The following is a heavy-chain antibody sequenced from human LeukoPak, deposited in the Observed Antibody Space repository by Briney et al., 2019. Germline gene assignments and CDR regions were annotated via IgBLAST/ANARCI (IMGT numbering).Heavy chain of an antibody. V-gene: IGHV3-48*01. Sequence: PGGSLRLSCAASGFTFSTYSMNWVRQAPGKGLEWVSYISGSSSTMYYADSVKGRFTISRDSAKNSLYLQMNSLRAEDTAVYYRARFSCSSTSCFDYFDYWGQGTLVTVSS. CDR2: ISGSSSTM. CDR3: ARFSCSSTSCFDYFDY. CDR1: GFTFSTYS. D-gene: IGHD2-2*01. J-gene: IGHJ4*02.